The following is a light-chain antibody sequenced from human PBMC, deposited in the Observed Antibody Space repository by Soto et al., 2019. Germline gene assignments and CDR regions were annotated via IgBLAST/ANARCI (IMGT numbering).Light chain of an antibody. CDR1: SSDVGTYNL. J-gene: IGLJ1*01. Sequence: QSALTQPASVSGSPGQSITISCTGTSSDVGTYNLVSWYQQHPGNAPKLMIYEDNKRPSGISVRFSGSKSGNTASLTISGLQAEDEADYYCCSYAGSYTYVVGTGTKV. V-gene: IGLV2-23*01. CDR2: EDN. CDR3: CSYAGSYTYV.